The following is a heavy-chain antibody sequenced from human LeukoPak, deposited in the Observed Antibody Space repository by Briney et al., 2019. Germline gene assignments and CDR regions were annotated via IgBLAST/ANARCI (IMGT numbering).Heavy chain of an antibody. D-gene: IGHD3-10*01. CDR2: IDQSGTT. J-gene: IGHJ4*02. CDR1: GGSFNGYY. CDR3: ARVPHYYFGYGYFDS. V-gene: IGHV4-34*01. Sequence: SETLSLTCVVYGGSFNGYYWSWIRQPPGKGLEWIGEIDQSGTTNYNPSPKSRVSISVDTSKKQFSLTLTSMTAADTAVYYCARVPHYYFGYGYFDSWGQGTLVTVSS.